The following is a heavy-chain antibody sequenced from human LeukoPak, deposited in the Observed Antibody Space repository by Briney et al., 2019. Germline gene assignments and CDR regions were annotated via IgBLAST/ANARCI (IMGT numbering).Heavy chain of an antibody. J-gene: IGHJ4*02. CDR1: GFTFSSYW. V-gene: IGHV3-48*01. CDR3: ARDLRKGRYFDY. CDR2: ISSGSSIM. Sequence: GGSLRLSCAASGFTFSSYWMSWVRQAPGKGLEWVSYISSGSSIMYYADSVKGRFSISRDNAKNSLFLRMDSLRAEDTAVYYCARDLRKGRYFDYWGQGTLVTVSS. D-gene: IGHD3-10*01.